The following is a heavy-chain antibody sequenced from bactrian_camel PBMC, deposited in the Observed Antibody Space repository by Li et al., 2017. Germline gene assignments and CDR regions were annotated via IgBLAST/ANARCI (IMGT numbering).Heavy chain of an antibody. CDR3: AAEIWRLRCPDEYNY. Sequence: HVQLVESGGGSVQAGGSLRLSCVASGDFYVNYCMGWFHQAPGKEREGVAAIDSGGSTYYADSVKGRFTISRDNTKNTLYLQMNSLKPEDTAVYYCAAEIWRLRCPDEYNYWGQGTQVTVS. CDR1: GDFYVNYC. CDR2: IDSGGST. J-gene: IGHJ4*01. D-gene: IGHD4*01. V-gene: IGHV3S55*01.